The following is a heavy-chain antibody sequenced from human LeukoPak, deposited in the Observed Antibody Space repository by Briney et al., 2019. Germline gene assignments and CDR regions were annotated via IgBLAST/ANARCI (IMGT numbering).Heavy chain of an antibody. V-gene: IGHV3-11*05. CDR1: GFTFSDYY. CDR3: ARGGHGAADQ. CDR2: ISPSTTHT. D-gene: IGHD1-26*01. J-gene: IGHJ5*02. Sequence: GGSLRLSCAASGFTFSDYYMSCSRQAPGKGLEWLSYISPSTTHTSYADSVKGRFTISGDNAKNLLYLQMNSLRAEDTAVYYCARGGHGAADQWGQGTLVTVSS.